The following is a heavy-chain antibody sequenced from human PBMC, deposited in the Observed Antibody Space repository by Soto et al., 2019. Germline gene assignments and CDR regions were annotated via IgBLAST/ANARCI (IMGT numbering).Heavy chain of an antibody. D-gene: IGHD6-19*01. V-gene: IGHV3-33*01. Sequence: QVQLVESGGGVVQPGRSLRLSCAASGFTFSSYGMHWVRQAPGKGLEWVAVIWYDGSNKYYADSVKGRFTISRDNSKNTLYLQMNSLRAEDTAVYYCARIAVADYFDYWGQGTLVTVSS. CDR3: ARIAVADYFDY. CDR2: IWYDGSNK. J-gene: IGHJ4*02. CDR1: GFTFSSYG.